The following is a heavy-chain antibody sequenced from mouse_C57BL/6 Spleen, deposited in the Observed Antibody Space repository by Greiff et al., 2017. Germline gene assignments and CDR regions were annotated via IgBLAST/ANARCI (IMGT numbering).Heavy chain of an antibody. CDR3: ARRRLGNYFDY. D-gene: IGHD4-1*01. J-gene: IGHJ2*01. Sequence: DVQLQESEGGLVQPGSSMKLSCTASGFTFSDYYMAWVRQVPEKGLEWVANINYDGSSTYYLDSLKSRFIISRDNAKNILYLQMSSLKSEDTATYYCARRRLGNYFDYWGQGTTLTVSS. V-gene: IGHV5-16*02. CDR2: INYDGSST. CDR1: GFTFSDYY.